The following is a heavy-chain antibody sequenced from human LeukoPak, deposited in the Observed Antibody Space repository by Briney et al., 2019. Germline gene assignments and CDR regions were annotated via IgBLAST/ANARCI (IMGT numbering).Heavy chain of an antibody. CDR1: GFTFSSYG. CDR2: IGPRGTDI. J-gene: IGHJ4*02. CDR3: AKDQRAGRTPFLFSLPGY. Sequence: GGSLRLSCAGSGFTFSSYGLFWVRQAPGKGLEWVAAIGPRGTDIHYADSMKGRFTISRDNSKTTVYLEMISLRVDDTAIYYCAKDQRAGRTPFLFSLPGYWGQGVLVTVSS. D-gene: IGHD1/OR15-1a*01. V-gene: IGHV3-23*01.